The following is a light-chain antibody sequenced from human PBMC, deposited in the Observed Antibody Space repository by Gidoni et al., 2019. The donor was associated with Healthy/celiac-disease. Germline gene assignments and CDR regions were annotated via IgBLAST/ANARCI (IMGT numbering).Light chain of an antibody. CDR3: AAWDDSLSGALYV. CDR1: SSNIVSNY. CDR2: RNN. J-gene: IGLJ1*01. V-gene: IGLV1-47*01. Sequence: QSVLTQPPSASGTPGQRVTISCSGSSSNIVSNYVYWYQQLPGTAPKLLSYRNNQRPSGVPDRFSGSKSGTSASLAISGLRSEDEADYYCAAWDDSLSGALYVFGTGTKVTVL.